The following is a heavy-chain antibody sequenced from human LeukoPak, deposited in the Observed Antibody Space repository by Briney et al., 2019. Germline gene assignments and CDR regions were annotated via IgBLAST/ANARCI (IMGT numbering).Heavy chain of an antibody. D-gene: IGHD3-10*01. J-gene: IGHJ5*02. CDR3: ARGGYYGSGNDFRFDP. Sequence: SETLSLTCAVSGGSISSSYYWSWIRQPPGKGLECIGYIHYTGSTNYNPSLKSRVTISVDTSKNQFSLKLSSVTAADTAIYYCARGGYYGSGNDFRFDPWGQGTLVTVSS. V-gene: IGHV4-61*01. CDR2: IHYTGST. CDR1: GGSISSSYY.